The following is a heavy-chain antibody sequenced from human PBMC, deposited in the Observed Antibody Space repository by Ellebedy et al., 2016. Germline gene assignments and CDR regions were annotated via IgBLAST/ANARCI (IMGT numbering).Heavy chain of an antibody. CDR1: GFIFSNAW. CDR2: IKSKTDGGTT. J-gene: IGHJ6*02. V-gene: IGHV3-15*07. CDR3: TTGSRDMPGTTYYYYYGMDV. D-gene: IGHD1-1*01. Sequence: GESLKISCAASGFIFSNAWMNWVRQAPGKGLEWVGRIKSKTDGGTTDYAAPVKGRFTISRDDSKNTLYLQMNSLKTEDTAVYYCTTGSRDMPGTTYYYYYGMDVWGQGTTVTVSS.